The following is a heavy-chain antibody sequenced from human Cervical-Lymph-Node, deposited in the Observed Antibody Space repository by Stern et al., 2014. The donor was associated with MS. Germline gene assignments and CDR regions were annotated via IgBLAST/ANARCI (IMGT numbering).Heavy chain of an antibody. CDR2: ISGHNGNT. CDR3: ARDPGGYFHGMDV. Sequence: VHLVESGAEVKKPGASVKVSCKTSGYTFSTYGITWVRQAPGKGPEWMGWISGHNGNTNFAERFQGRLTMTTDTSTRTAYMELRSLRYDDTAVYFCARDPGGYFHGMDVWGQGTTVTVSS. CDR1: GYTFSTYG. D-gene: IGHD3-10*01. J-gene: IGHJ6*02. V-gene: IGHV1-18*01.